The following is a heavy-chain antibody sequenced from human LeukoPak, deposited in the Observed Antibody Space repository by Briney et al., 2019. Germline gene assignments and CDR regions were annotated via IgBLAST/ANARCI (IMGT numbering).Heavy chain of an antibody. CDR3: AKDGSSGYYLTGNWFDP. D-gene: IGHD3-22*01. V-gene: IGHV3-23*01. CDR1: GFTFSSYG. Sequence: GGSLRLSCGASGFTFSSYGMSWVRQAPGKGLEWVSAISGSGGSTYYADSVKGRFTISRDNSKNTLYLQMNSLRAEDTAVYYCAKDGSSGYYLTGNWFDPWGQGTLVTVSS. J-gene: IGHJ5*02. CDR2: ISGSGGST.